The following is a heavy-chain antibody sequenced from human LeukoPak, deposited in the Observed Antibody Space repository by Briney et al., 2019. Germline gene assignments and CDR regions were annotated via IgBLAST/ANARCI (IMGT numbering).Heavy chain of an antibody. V-gene: IGHV1-2*06. J-gene: IGHJ4*02. Sequence: SVKVSCKASGYTFTGYYMHWVRQAPGQGLEWMGRINPNTGGTNYAQRFQGRVTMTRDTSISTAYMELSRLRSDDTAVYYCARLQRSSTSLQWGQGTLVTVSS. D-gene: IGHD6-13*01. CDR2: INPNTGGT. CDR3: ARLQRSSTSLQ. CDR1: GYTFTGYY.